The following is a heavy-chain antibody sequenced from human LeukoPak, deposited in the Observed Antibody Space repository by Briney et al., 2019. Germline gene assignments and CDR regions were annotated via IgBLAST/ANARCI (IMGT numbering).Heavy chain of an antibody. CDR1: GGSISSYY. CDR2: INYSGTT. D-gene: IGHD3-22*01. J-gene: IGHJ4*02. V-gene: IGHV4-59*08. CDR3: ARLYYDSSGYYPFDY. Sequence: SETPSLTCTVSGGSISSYYWSWIRQPPGKGLEWIGYINYSGTTTYTPTLSSRVTISVDASKNQYSLKLSSVTAADTAVYYCARLYYDSSGYYPFDYWGQGTLVTVSS.